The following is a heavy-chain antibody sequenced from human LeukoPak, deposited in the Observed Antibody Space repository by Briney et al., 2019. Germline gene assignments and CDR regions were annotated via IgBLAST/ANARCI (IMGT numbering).Heavy chain of an antibody. CDR1: GFTFSDYG. CDR3: AKEQGYAGWLTTGH. CDR2: ISWNGGEE. D-gene: IGHD6-19*01. Sequence: GKSLRLSCAASGFTFSDYGMHWLRQAPGKGREGVAVISWNGGEEHYGNSVRGRFTISRDNSKNMVYLQMNSLRVEDTAVYYCAKEQGYAGWLTTGHWGQGALVTVSS. J-gene: IGHJ4*02. V-gene: IGHV3-30*18.